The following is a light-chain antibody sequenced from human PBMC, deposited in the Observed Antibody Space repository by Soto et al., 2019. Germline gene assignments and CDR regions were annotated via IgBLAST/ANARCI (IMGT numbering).Light chain of an antibody. V-gene: IGLV2-14*01. J-gene: IGLJ1*01. CDR2: EVS. CDR3: SSYTSSSTYV. CDR1: SSDVGGYNY. Sequence: QSALTQPAPVSGSPGQSITISCTGTSSDVGGYNYVSWYQQHPGKAPKLMIYEVSNRPSGVSNRFSGSKSGNTASLTISGLQAEEEADYYCSSYTSSSTYVFGTGTKVTVL.